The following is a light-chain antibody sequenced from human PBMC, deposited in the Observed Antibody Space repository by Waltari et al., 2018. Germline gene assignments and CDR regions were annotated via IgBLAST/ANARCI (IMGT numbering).Light chain of an antibody. CDR2: GAS. CDR1: QSVSSN. J-gene: IGKJ4*01. V-gene: IGKV3-15*01. Sequence: ETGMTQSPDTLSVSAGDRATLPCRASQSVSSNLAWYQHKPGQAPRLLLYGASIRATGIPARFSGSGSGTEFTLTISSLQSEDFAVYYCQQYNNWPLTFGGGTKVEIK. CDR3: QQYNNWPLT.